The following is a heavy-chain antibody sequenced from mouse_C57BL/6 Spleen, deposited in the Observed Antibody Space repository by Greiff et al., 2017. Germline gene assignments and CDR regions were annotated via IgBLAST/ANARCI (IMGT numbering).Heavy chain of an antibody. D-gene: IGHD1-1*01. CDR3: ARRGSTVVENYFDY. Sequence: QVQLQQSGAELVKPGASVKLSCKASGYTFTSYWMHWVKQRPGRGLEWIGMIAPNSGGTKYNEKFKSKATLTVDKSSSTAYMQLSSLTSEDSAVYYCARRGSTVVENYFDYWGQGTTLTVSS. J-gene: IGHJ2*01. CDR1: GYTFTSYW. CDR2: IAPNSGGT. V-gene: IGHV1-62-3*01.